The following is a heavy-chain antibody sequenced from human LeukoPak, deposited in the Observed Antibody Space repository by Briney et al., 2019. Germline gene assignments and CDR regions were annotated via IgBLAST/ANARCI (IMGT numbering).Heavy chain of an antibody. V-gene: IGHV2-5*01. CDR3: AHRRSDMATVSFDS. Sequence: SGPTLVKPTRTLTLTCTFSGFSLTTSGVGVGWIRQPPGKALEWLAFINGIDEKRYTPSLKSRLTITKDTSKNQVVLTMTVMDPVDTATYYCAHRRSDMATVSFDSWGQGTLVTVSS. CDR1: GFSLTTSGVG. D-gene: IGHD5-24*01. J-gene: IGHJ4*02. CDR2: INGIDEK.